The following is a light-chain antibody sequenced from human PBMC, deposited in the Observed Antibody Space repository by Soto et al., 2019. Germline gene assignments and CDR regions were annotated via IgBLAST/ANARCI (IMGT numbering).Light chain of an antibody. CDR1: QSISSW. Sequence: DIQMTQSPSTLFASVGDRVTITCRASQSISSWLAWYQQKPGKAPKLLIYKASSLESGVPSRFSGSGSGTEFTLTISSLQPDDFATYYCQQSFTFGPGNKVDIK. V-gene: IGKV1-5*03. CDR2: KAS. J-gene: IGKJ3*01. CDR3: QQSFT.